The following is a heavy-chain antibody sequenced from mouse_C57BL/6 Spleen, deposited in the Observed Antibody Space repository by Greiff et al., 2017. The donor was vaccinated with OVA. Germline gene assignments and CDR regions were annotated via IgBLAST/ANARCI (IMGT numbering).Heavy chain of an antibody. D-gene: IGHD5-1-1*01. Sequence: EVHLVESGEGLVKPGGSLKLSCAASGFTFSSYAMSWVRQTPEKRLEWVAYISSGGDYIYYADTVKGRFTISRDNARNTLYLQMSSLKSEDTAMYYCTRDTGNAYHWYFDVWGTGTTVTVSS. CDR3: TRDTGNAYHWYFDV. V-gene: IGHV5-9-1*02. J-gene: IGHJ1*03. CDR2: ISSGGDYI. CDR1: GFTFSSYA.